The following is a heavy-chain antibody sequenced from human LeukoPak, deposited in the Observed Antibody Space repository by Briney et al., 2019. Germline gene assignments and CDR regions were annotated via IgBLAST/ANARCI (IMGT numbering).Heavy chain of an antibody. CDR2: ISAYNGNT. Sequence: AASVKVSCKASGYTFTSYGISWVRQAPGQGLEWMGWISAYNGNTNYAQKLQGRVTMTTDTSTSTAYMELRSLRSDDTAVYYCARVLDRYCGGDCYHHYFDYWGQGTLVTVSS. J-gene: IGHJ4*02. CDR3: ARVLDRYCGGDCYHHYFDY. CDR1: GYTFTSYG. D-gene: IGHD2-21*02. V-gene: IGHV1-18*01.